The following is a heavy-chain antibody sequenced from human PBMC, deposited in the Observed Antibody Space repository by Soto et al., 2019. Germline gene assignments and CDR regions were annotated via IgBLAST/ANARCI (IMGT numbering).Heavy chain of an antibody. CDR2: INPNGGST. CDR1: GYTFSDYY. J-gene: IGHJ4*02. CDR3: ARALTEFDY. V-gene: IGHV1-46*01. Sequence: QVHLVQSGAEVEKPGASVKVSCMTSGYTFSDYYIHWVRQAPGQGLEWMGIINPNGGSTFYAQRFQGRVSMTSDTSTSTVYMDLSGLTYDDTAVYFCARALTEFDYWGPGTLVTVSS.